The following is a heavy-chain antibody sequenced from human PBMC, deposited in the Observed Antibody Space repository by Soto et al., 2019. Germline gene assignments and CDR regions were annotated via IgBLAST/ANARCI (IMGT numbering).Heavy chain of an antibody. CDR3: ARGFMDGSPSVYYYYGMDV. V-gene: IGHV1-69*13. D-gene: IGHD2-2*03. Sequence: VKVSCKASGGTFSSYAISWVRQAPGQGLEGLGGIIPIFGTANDAKKFQGRVTITADESTSTAYMELSILRPEETAVYYCARGFMDGSPSVYYYYGMDVWGQGTTVTVSS. CDR2: IIPIFGTA. CDR1: GGTFSSYA. J-gene: IGHJ6*02.